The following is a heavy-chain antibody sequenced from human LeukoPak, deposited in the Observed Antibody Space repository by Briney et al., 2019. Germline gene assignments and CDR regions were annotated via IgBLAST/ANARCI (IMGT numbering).Heavy chain of an antibody. CDR1: VGTFSSYA. J-gene: IGHJ4*02. CDR2: LIPILGIA. D-gene: IGHD5-12*01. Sequence: ASVKVSCKASVGTFSSYAISWVRQAPGQGLEWMGRLIPILGIANYAQKFQGRVTITADKSTSTAYMELSSLRSEDTAVYYCARENANSGSSGWGQGTPVTVSS. CDR3: ARENANSGSSG. V-gene: IGHV1-69*04.